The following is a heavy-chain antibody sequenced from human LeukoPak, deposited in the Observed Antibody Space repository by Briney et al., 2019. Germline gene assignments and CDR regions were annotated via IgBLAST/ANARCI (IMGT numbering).Heavy chain of an antibody. Sequence: PSETLSLTCAVYGGSFSGYYWSWIRQPPGKGLEWIGYIYYSGSTNYNPSLKSRVTISVDTSKNQFSLKLSSVTAADTAVYYCATQTPDTAMVRGEGYYYYYYYMDVWGKGTTVTVSS. V-gene: IGHV4-59*01. J-gene: IGHJ6*03. CDR1: GGSFSGYY. CDR3: ATQTPDTAMVRGEGYYYYYYYMDV. CDR2: IYYSGST. D-gene: IGHD5-18*01.